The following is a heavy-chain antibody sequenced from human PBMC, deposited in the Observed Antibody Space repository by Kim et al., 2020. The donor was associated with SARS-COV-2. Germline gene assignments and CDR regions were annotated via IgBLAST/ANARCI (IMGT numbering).Heavy chain of an antibody. D-gene: IGHD3-10*01. CDR2: FDPEDGET. Sequence: ASVKVSCKVSGYTLTELSMHWVRQAPGKGLEWMGGFDPEDGETIYAQKFQGRVTMTEDTSTDTAYMELSSLRSEDTAVYYCATVAYGSGRGRVWFDPWGQGTLVTVSS. CDR1: GYTLTELS. J-gene: IGHJ5*02. V-gene: IGHV1-24*01. CDR3: ATVAYGSGRGRVWFDP.